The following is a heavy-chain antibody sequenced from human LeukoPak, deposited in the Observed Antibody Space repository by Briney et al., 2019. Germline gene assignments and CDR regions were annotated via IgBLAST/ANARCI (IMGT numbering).Heavy chain of an antibody. Sequence: SGPTLVNPTQTLTLTCTFSGFSLSTSGVGVGWIRQPPGKALEWLALIYWDDDKPYSPSLKSQPTITKDTSKTQVVPTMTNMDPVDTATYYCAHSWEDYGDYVGWFDPWGQGTLVTVSS. CDR1: GFSLSTSGVG. V-gene: IGHV2-5*02. CDR2: IYWDDDK. CDR3: AHSWEDYGDYVGWFDP. D-gene: IGHD4-17*01. J-gene: IGHJ5*02.